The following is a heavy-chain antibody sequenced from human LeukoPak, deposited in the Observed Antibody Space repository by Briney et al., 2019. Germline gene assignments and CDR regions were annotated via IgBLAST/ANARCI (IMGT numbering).Heavy chain of an antibody. CDR3: ARESDYGDYVGY. J-gene: IGHJ4*02. D-gene: IGHD4-17*01. Sequence: GGSLRLSCAASGFTFSSDWMSWVRQAPGKGLEWVANINEDGSEKHYVDSVKGRFTISGDNARNSLYLQMNSLRAEDTAVYYCARESDYGDYVGYWGQGTLVTVSS. V-gene: IGHV3-7*01. CDR1: GFTFSSDW. CDR2: INEDGSEK.